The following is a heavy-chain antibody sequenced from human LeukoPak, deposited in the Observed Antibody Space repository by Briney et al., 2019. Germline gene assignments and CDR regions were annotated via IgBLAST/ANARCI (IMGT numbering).Heavy chain of an antibody. V-gene: IGHV3-33*01. CDR2: IWYDGSNK. CDR1: GFTFSSYG. Sequence: GGSLRLSCAASGFTFSSYGMHWVRQAPGKGLEWVAVIWYDGSNKYYADSVKGRFTISRDNSKNTLYLQMNSLRAEDTAVYYCARGGARSPAYFDYWGQGTLVTVSS. D-gene: IGHD2-2*01. CDR3: ARGGARSPAYFDY. J-gene: IGHJ4*02.